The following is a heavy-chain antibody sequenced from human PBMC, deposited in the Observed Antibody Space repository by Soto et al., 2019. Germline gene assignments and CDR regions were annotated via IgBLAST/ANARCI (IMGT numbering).Heavy chain of an antibody. CDR2: IIPIFGTP. V-gene: IGHV1-69*06. CDR1: GGTFISYA. Sequence: QVQLVQSGAEVKKPGSSVKVSCTASGGTFISYAFSWVRQAPGQGLEWMGGIIPIFGTPNYAQKFQGRVTITADKSTSTAYMELSSLRSEDAAVYSCARSLITLGGVIAKYGMDVWGQGTTVTVSS. CDR3: ARSLITLGGVIAKYGMDV. J-gene: IGHJ6*02. D-gene: IGHD3-16*02.